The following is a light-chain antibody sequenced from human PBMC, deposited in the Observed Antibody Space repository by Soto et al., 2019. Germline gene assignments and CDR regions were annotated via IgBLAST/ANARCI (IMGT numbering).Light chain of an antibody. CDR1: QSIDNY. Sequence: IQLTQSPSSLSASVGDRVTITCRASQSIDNYLNWYQQKSGKAPQLLFYSASHLQSGVPSSFSGSGYRTDLILTVISLQPEDSAIYYCQQSSTAPLTCGGGTKWISN. J-gene: IGKJ4*01. CDR3: QQSSTAPLT. V-gene: IGKV1-39*01. CDR2: SAS.